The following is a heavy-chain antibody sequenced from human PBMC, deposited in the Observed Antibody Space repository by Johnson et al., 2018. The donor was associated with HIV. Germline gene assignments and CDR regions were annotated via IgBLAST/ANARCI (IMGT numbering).Heavy chain of an antibody. CDR2: LYSGGST. CDR1: GFTVSSNY. D-gene: IGHD3-22*01. CDR3: ARDSYDISGQQHDAFDI. J-gene: IGHJ3*02. Sequence: VQLVESGGGLVQPGGSLRLSCAASGFTVSSNYMTWVRQAPGKGLEWVSILYSGGSTYYADSVKGRFTISRDNAKNSLYLQMNSLRAEDTAVYYCARDSYDISGQQHDAFDIWGQGTMVTVSS. V-gene: IGHV3-66*01.